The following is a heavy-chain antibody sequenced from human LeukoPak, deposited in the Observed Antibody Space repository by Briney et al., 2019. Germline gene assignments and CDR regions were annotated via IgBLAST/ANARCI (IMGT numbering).Heavy chain of an antibody. V-gene: IGHV4-39*01. Sequence: SEALSLTCTVSGGSISSSSYYWGWIRQPPGKGLEWIGSIYYSGSTYYNPSLKSRVTISVDTSKNQFSLKLSSVTAADTAVYYCARADYDFWSGTKSVLHAFDIWGQGTMVTVPS. CDR2: IYYSGST. J-gene: IGHJ3*02. CDR3: ARADYDFWSGTKSVLHAFDI. CDR1: GGSISSSSYY. D-gene: IGHD3-3*01.